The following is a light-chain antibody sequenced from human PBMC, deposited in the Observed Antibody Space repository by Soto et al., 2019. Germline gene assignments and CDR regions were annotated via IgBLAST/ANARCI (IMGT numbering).Light chain of an antibody. Sequence: EIVLTQSPGNLSLSPGERATLSCRASQSVSNTYLAWYQQKPGQAPRLLIYGASSRATGIPDRFSGSGSGTDFTLTISRLEPEDFAVYYCQQYGSSLWMFGQGTKVEVK. J-gene: IGKJ1*01. CDR2: GAS. V-gene: IGKV3-20*01. CDR1: QSVSNTY. CDR3: QQYGSSLWM.